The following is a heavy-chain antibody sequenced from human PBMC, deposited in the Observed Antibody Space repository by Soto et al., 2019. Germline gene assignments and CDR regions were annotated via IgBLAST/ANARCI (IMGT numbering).Heavy chain of an antibody. Sequence: SETLSLTCTVSGGSVRSGSYYWSWIRQPPGKGLEWIGYIYYSGTTNYNPSLKSRVTISVDTSKNQFSLKLSSVTAADTAVYYCARVEDYGDYFDYWGQGTPVTVSS. V-gene: IGHV4-61*01. CDR1: GGSVRSGSYY. CDR3: ARVEDYGDYFDY. J-gene: IGHJ4*02. CDR2: IYYSGTT. D-gene: IGHD4-17*01.